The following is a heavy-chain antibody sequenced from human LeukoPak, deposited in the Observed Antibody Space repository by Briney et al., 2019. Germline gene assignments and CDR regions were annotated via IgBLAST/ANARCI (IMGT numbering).Heavy chain of an antibody. Sequence: ASVKVSCKTSGYTFTRYYMQWVRQAPGHGLEWMGIINPISGATDYAQKFQGRVTMTRDTSTSTVYMELGSLRSEDTAVYYCAATSVGTTINDPFDIWGQGTMVTVSS. J-gene: IGHJ3*02. CDR2: INPISGAT. D-gene: IGHD1-26*01. CDR1: GYTFTRYY. CDR3: AATSVGTTINDPFDI. V-gene: IGHV1-46*01.